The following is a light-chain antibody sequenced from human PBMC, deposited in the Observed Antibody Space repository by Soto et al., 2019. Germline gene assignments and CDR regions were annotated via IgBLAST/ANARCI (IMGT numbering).Light chain of an antibody. CDR1: SGHSSYV. CDR3: QTWGTGIVV. J-gene: IGLJ2*01. V-gene: IGLV4-69*01. Sequence: QLVLTQSPSASASLGASVKLTCTLSSGHSSYVIAWHQQQPEEGPRYLMKLNSDGSHTKGDGIPDRLSGSSSGAERYLTISSLQSEDEADYYCQTWGTGIVVFGGGTKLTVL. CDR2: LNSDGSH.